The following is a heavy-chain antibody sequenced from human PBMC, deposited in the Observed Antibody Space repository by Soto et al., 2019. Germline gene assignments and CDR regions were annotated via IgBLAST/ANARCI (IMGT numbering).Heavy chain of an antibody. Sequence: ASVKVSCKTSGYTFTGYYLNWVRQAPGRGLEWVGWINPKTGDTNNAQKFQGRVTMTTDTSISTGYMELSGLKSDDTAVYCCVPGEHLVRWGQGTRVTVAS. CDR2: INPKTGDT. D-gene: IGHD4-17*01. J-gene: IGHJ4*02. V-gene: IGHV1-2*02. CDR3: VPGEHLVR. CDR1: GYTFTGYY.